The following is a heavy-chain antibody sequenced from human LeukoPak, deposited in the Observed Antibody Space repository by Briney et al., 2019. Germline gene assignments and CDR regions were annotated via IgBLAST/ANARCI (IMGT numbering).Heavy chain of an antibody. J-gene: IGHJ4*02. V-gene: IGHV4-38-2*02. CDR1: GYSISSGYY. CDR3: ARVSPTPFGGAAHFDY. Sequence: SETLSLTCTVSGYSISSGYYWGWIRQPPGKGLEWIGSIYHSGSTYYNPSLKSRVTISVDTSKNQFSLKLSSVTAADTAVYYCARVSPTPFGGAAHFDYWGQGTLVFVSS. CDR2: IYHSGST. D-gene: IGHD3-16*01.